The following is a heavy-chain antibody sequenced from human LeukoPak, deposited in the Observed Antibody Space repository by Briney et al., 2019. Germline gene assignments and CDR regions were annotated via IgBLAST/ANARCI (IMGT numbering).Heavy chain of an antibody. Sequence: GGSLRLSCAASGFSFRDFWMTWVRQAPGKGLEWVANINQGGSVKYYVDSVKCRFTISRDDAESSLYVQMNSLRDEDTAVYYCARFGYSGWNLEYWGQGTLVTVSS. J-gene: IGHJ4*02. D-gene: IGHD5-12*01. CDR3: ARFGYSGWNLEY. CDR1: GFSFRDFW. CDR2: INQGGSVK. V-gene: IGHV3-7*01.